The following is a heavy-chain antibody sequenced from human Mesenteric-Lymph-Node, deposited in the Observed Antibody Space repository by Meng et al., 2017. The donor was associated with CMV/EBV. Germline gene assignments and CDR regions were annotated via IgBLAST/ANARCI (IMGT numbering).Heavy chain of an antibody. J-gene: IGHJ5*02. CDR3: AREYCTSTSCYKAIDP. Sequence: GGSLRLSCAASGFTFSNAWMSWVRQAPGKGLEWVSLIWYDGSNKYYADAVRGRFTISRDNSKNTLYLQMNSLRAEDTAVYYCAREYCTSTSCYKAIDPWGQGTLVTVSS. V-gene: IGHV3-33*08. CDR2: IWYDGSNK. D-gene: IGHD2-2*02. CDR1: GFTFSNAW.